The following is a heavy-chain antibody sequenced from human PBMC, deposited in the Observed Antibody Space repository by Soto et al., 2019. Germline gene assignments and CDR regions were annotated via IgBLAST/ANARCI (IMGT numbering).Heavy chain of an antibody. J-gene: IGHJ4*02. CDR3: ARGLIYDSSGYYFDY. V-gene: IGHV1-8*01. CDR1: GYTFTIYD. D-gene: IGHD3-22*01. Sequence: GASVKASCKASGYTFTIYDINWVRQVTGQGLEWMGWMNPNSGNTGYAQNFQGRVTMTRNTSISTAYMELSSLRSEDTAVYYCARGLIYDSSGYYFDYWGQGTLVTVSS. CDR2: MNPNSGNT.